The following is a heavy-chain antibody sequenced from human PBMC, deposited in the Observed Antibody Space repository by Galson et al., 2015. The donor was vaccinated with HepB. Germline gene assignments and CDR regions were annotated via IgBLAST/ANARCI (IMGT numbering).Heavy chain of an antibody. Sequence: SLRLSCAASGFTFSSYAMSWVRQAPGKGLEWVSAISGSGGSTYYADSVKGRFTISRDNSKNTLYLQMNSLRAEDTAVYYCAKGVGGFFGVVITKGYFDYWGQGTLVTVSS. CDR2: ISGSGGST. CDR1: GFTFSSYA. CDR3: AKGVGGFFGVVITKGYFDY. D-gene: IGHD3-3*01. J-gene: IGHJ4*02. V-gene: IGHV3-23*01.